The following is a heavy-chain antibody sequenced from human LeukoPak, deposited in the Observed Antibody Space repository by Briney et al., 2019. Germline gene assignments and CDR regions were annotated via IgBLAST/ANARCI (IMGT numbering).Heavy chain of an antibody. J-gene: IGHJ5*02. CDR2: MNTNSGNT. CDR1: LYTSSGYD. Sequence: TVKVSSKASLYTSSGYDTNCVPQATGQGLEWMGCMNTNSGNTGYAQKFQGRVTKPRNTSISTAYIELSRLPSEETPVYYCARDLGNVSPWGQGTRVTVSS. V-gene: IGHV1-8*01. CDR3: ARDLGNVSP.